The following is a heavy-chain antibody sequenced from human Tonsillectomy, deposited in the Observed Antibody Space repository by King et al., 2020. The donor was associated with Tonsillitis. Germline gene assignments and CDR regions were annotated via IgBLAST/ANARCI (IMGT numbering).Heavy chain of an antibody. Sequence: VQLVESGGGLVQPGGSLRLSCAASGFSFSTYWMSWVRQAPGKGLEWVANIKHGGSEKDYVDSVKGRFTISRDDAKNSLYLQMNSLRAEDTAMYCCARDLPFSDYWGQGTLVTVSS. CDR2: IKHGGSEK. CDR1: GFSFSTYW. V-gene: IGHV3-7*03. D-gene: IGHD3-3*02. J-gene: IGHJ4*02. CDR3: ARDLPFSDY.